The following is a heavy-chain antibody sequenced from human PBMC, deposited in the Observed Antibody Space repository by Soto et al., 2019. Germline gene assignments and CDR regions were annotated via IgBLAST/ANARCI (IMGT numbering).Heavy chain of an antibody. CDR1: GGTFSSYA. J-gene: IGHJ6*02. D-gene: IGHD4-4*01. CDR3: ARVAGASYSNFPYYYYGMDV. CDR2: IIPIFGTA. Sequence: QVQLVQSGAEVKKPGSSVKVSCKASGGTFSSYAISWVRQAPGQGIEWMGGIIPIFGTANYAQKFQGRVTITADESTSTAYMALSSLISEDTSVYYCARVAGASYSNFPYYYYGMDVWGQGTTVTVSS. V-gene: IGHV1-69*01.